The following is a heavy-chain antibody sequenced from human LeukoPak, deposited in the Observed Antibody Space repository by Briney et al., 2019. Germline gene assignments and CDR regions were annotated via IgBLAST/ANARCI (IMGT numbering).Heavy chain of an antibody. V-gene: IGHV4-34*01. CDR2: INHSGST. D-gene: IGHD3-22*01. CDR1: GGSFSGYY. Sequence: SETLSLTCAVYGGSFSGYYWSWIRQPPGKGLEWIGEINHSGSTNYNPSLKSRVTISIDTSKNQFSLKLNSVTAADTAVYYCARPSTYYYDSSYFDYWGRGTLVTVSS. CDR3: ARPSTYYYDSSYFDY. J-gene: IGHJ4*02.